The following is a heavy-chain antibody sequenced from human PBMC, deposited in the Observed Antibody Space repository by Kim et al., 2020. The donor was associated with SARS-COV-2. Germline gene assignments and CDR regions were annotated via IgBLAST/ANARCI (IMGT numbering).Heavy chain of an antibody. CDR2: ISGGAVNK. D-gene: IGHD2-21*01. CDR1: GFTFDTYA. V-gene: IGHV3-23*01. Sequence: GGSLRLSCAASGFTFDTYAMSWVRQAPGKGLEWVAVISGGAVNKFYADSVRGRFTISRDNSKNTMYLQMNSLRDEDTALYYCAKMVIMDGYNYFYYYTM. CDR3: AKMVIMDGYNYFYYYTM. J-gene: IGHJ6*01.